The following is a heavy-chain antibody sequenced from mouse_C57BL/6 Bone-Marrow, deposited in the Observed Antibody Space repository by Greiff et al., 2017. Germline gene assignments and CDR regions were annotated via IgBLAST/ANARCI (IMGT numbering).Heavy chain of an antibody. D-gene: IGHD2-5*01. CDR3: ATSDYSKGYAMDY. CDR2: IDPSDSET. Sequence: QVQLQQSGAELVRPGSSVKLSCKASGYTFTSYWMHWVKQRPIQGLEWIGNIDPSDSETHYNQKFKDKATLTVDKSSSTAYMQLSSLTSEDSAVYYGATSDYSKGYAMDYWGQGTSVTVSS. CDR1: GYTFTSYW. J-gene: IGHJ4*01. V-gene: IGHV1-52*01.